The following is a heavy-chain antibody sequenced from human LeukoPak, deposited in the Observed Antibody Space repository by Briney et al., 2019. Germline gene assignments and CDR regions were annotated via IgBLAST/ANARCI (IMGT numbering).Heavy chain of an antibody. Sequence: PGGSLRLSCVASGFNFNDAWMSWVRQAPGKGLEWVGRLKSRGSGGTTDYAAPVKGRFTISRDDSKNTLYLQMNSLRAEDTAVYYCAKDHPDYSKGPAFDIWGQGTMVTVSS. CDR3: AKDHPDYSKGPAFDI. CDR2: LKSRGSGGTT. V-gene: IGHV3-15*01. J-gene: IGHJ3*02. D-gene: IGHD4-11*01. CDR1: GFNFNDAW.